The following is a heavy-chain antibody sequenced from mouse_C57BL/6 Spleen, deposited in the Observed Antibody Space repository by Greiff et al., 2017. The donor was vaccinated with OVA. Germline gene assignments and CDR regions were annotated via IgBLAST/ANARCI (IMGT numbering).Heavy chain of an antibody. CDR1: GYTFTSYW. CDR2: IYPGSGST. D-gene: IGHD1-1*01. J-gene: IGHJ1*03. Sequence: VQLQQPGAELVKPGASVKMSCKASGYTFTSYWITWVKQRPGQGLEWIGDIYPGSGSTNYNEKFKSKATLTVDTSSSTAYMQLSSLTSEDSAVYYCARWGLYYGSSYRYFEVGGTGTTVTVSS. CDR3: ARWGLYYGSSYRYFEV. V-gene: IGHV1-55*01.